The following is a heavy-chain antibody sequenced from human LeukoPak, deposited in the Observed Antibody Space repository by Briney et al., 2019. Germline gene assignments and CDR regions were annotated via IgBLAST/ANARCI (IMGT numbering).Heavy chain of an antibody. J-gene: IGHJ4*02. CDR2: MYPGGSDT. CDR3: ASSLVPAAAGTYDYYFDY. CDR1: GYSFTNYW. D-gene: IGHD6-13*01. V-gene: IGHV5-51*01. Sequence: GESLKISCKGSGYSFTNYWIGWVRQMPGKGLDWMAIMYPGGSDTRYSPSFQGQVTITADRSIGTAYLQWSSLKASDTAMYYCASSLVPAAAGTYDYYFDYWGQGTLVTVSS.